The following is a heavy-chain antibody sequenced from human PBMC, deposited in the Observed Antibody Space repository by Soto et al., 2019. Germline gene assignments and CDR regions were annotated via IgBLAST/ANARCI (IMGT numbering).Heavy chain of an antibody. CDR2: IIPFFGTP. D-gene: IGHD3-10*01. CDR3: ARDTREXTLVRGVIPYYNYHMDV. J-gene: IGHJ6*02. CDR1: GGTFSNYA. Sequence: ASVQVSCKASGGTFSNYAISWVRQAPGQGLEWMGGIIPFFGTPNYAQKFQGRVTITADESTSTAYMEVSSLRSEDTAVFYCARDTREXTLVRGVIPYYNYHMDVWGQGTTVTVSS. V-gene: IGHV1-69*13.